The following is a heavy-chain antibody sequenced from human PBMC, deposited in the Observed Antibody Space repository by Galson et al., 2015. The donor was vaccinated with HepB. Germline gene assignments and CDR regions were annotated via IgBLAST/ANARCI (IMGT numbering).Heavy chain of an antibody. D-gene: IGHD1-26*01. CDR1: GYTFTSYG. CDR3: EKHWRVGATWYAFDI. Sequence: SVKVSCKASGYTFTSYGISWVRQAPGQGLEWMGWISAYNGNTNYAQKLQGRVTMTTDTSTSTAYMELRSLRSDDTAVYYFEKHWRVGATWYAFDIWGQGTMVTVSS. V-gene: IGHV1-18*04. J-gene: IGHJ3*02. CDR2: ISAYNGNT.